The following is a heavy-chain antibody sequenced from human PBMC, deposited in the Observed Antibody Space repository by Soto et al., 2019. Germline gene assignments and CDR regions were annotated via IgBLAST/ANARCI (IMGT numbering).Heavy chain of an antibody. CDR2: ISGSGGST. CDR1: GFTFSSYA. D-gene: IGHD3-9*01. V-gene: IGHV3-23*01. J-gene: IGHJ6*02. Sequence: GGSLRLSCAASGFTFSSYAMSWVRQAPGKGLEWVSAISGSGGSTYYADSVKGRFTISRDNSKNTLYLQMNSLRAEDTAVYYCAKAQYYDILTGALVYYDGMDVWGQGSTVTISS. CDR3: AKAQYYDILTGALVYYDGMDV.